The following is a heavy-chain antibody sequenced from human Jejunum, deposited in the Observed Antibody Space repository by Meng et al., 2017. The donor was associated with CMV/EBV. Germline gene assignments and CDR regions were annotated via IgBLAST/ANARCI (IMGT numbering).Heavy chain of an antibody. Sequence: FDDYTMHWVRQAPGKGLEWVCLISWDGDTIYYTDSVKGRFTISRDNSKNSLYLQMNSLRTEDTALYYCAKDRVAARPGYYYYGLDVWGQGTTVPSP. CDR1: FDDYT. D-gene: IGHD6-6*01. J-gene: IGHJ6*02. CDR2: ISWDGDTI. V-gene: IGHV3-43*01. CDR3: AKDRVAARPGYYYYGLDV.